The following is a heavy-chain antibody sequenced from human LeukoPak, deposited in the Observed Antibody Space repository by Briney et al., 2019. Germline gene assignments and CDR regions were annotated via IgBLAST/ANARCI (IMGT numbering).Heavy chain of an antibody. V-gene: IGHV3-23*01. Sequence: PGGSLRLSCAASGFTFSSYAMSWVRQAPGKGLEWVSTIDDNGDNTYYADSVKGRFTISRDNSKNTLYLRMNSLRAEGTAVYYCAKYDYGGNPNEYYFDYWGQGTLVTVSS. D-gene: IGHD4-23*01. CDR1: GFTFSSYA. J-gene: IGHJ4*02. CDR3: AKYDYGGNPNEYYFDY. CDR2: IDDNGDNT.